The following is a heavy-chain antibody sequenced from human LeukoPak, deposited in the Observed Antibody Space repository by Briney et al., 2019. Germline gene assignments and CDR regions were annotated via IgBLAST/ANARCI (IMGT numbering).Heavy chain of an antibody. J-gene: IGHJ3*02. CDR3: ARDVDVDTCAFDI. V-gene: IGHV1-2*06. CDR1: GYTFTGYY. CDR2: INPNSGGT. Sequence: ASVKVSFKASGYTFTGYYMHWVRQAPGQGLEWVGRINPNSGGTNYAQKFQGRVTLTRDTSISTAYMELSRLRCEDTAVYYCARDVDVDTCAFDIWGQGTMVTVSS. D-gene: IGHD5-18*01.